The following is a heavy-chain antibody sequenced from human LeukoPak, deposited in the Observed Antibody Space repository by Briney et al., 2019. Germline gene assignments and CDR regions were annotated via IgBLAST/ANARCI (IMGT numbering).Heavy chain of an antibody. CDR2: IYYSGST. Sequence: SETLSLTCTVSGGSISSYYWSWIRQPPGKGLEWIGYIYYSGSTNYNPSLKSRVTISVGTSKNQFSLKLSSVTAADTAVYYCARHGGGYNLWYFDYWGQGTLVTVSS. CDR1: GGSISSYY. V-gene: IGHV4-59*08. CDR3: ARHGGGYNLWYFDY. J-gene: IGHJ4*02. D-gene: IGHD5-24*01.